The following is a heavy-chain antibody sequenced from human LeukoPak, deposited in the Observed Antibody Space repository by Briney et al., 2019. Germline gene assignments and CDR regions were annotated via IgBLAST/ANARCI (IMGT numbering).Heavy chain of an antibody. CDR3: ARRGDGWLQSSAEYFQH. V-gene: IGHV4-39*07. D-gene: IGHD5-24*01. CDR2: IYYSGST. CDR1: GGSISSSSYY. Sequence: PSETLSLTCTVSGGSISSSSYYWGWIRQPPGKGLEWIGSIYYSGSTYYNPSLKSRVTISVDTSKNQFSLKLSSVTAADTAVYYCARRGDGWLQSSAEYFQHWGQGTLVTVSS. J-gene: IGHJ1*01.